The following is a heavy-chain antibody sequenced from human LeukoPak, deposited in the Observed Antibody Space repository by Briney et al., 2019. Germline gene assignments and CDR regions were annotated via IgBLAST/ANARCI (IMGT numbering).Heavy chain of an antibody. CDR1: GYTFSNYA. V-gene: IGHV1-3*04. D-gene: IGHD5-18*01. CDR3: ARDSLNSGYSYGYDNWFDP. Sequence: GASVKVSCKASGYTFSNYAIHWVRQAPGQRLEWMGWINTGNGNTKYSQKFQGRVTITRDTSATTAYMDLSSLRYEDTAVYYCARDSLNSGYSYGYDNWFDPWGQGTLVTVSS. CDR2: INTGNGNT. J-gene: IGHJ5*02.